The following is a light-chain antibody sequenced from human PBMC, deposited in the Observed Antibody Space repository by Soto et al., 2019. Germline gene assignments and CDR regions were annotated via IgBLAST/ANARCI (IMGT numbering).Light chain of an antibody. CDR3: QQTSTTAWT. J-gene: IGKJ1*01. CDR1: QSIGTY. CDR2: AAS. Sequence: DIPMTQSPSSLSASVGDRVSITCRTSQSIGTYLNWYQQKPGKAPQILIYAASGLQSGVPSRFGGSGSGTDFTLTITSLQREDFATYYCQQTSTTAWTFGQGTEVTFK. V-gene: IGKV1-39*01.